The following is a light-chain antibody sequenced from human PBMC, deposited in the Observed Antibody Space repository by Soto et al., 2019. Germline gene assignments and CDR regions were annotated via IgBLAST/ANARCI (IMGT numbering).Light chain of an antibody. J-gene: IGKJ5*01. CDR3: QQTYSSPIT. CDR1: QRISSY. V-gene: IGKV1-39*01. Sequence: DIQMTQSPSSVSASLGDRVSISCGASQRISSYLHWYQQKPGKAPKVVIHGATSLQSGVPSRFSGSGYGTDFNLTISSLQTEDFATYYCQQTYSSPITFGQGTRLEIK. CDR2: GAT.